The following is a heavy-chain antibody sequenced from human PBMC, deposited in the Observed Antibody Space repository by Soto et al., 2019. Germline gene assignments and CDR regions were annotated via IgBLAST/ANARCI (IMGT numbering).Heavy chain of an antibody. CDR1: GFTVSSNH. CDR2: VYSGGTT. J-gene: IGHJ4*02. V-gene: IGHV3-66*01. CDR3: ARGYYASGPLAY. Sequence: EVQLVESGGDLVQPGGSLRLSCAASGFTVSSNHMSWVRQAPGKGLEWVSVVYSGGTTYYADSVRGRFTISRDNSKNTVYLQMNSLSAEDTAMYYCARGYYASGPLAYWGQGTLVTVSS. D-gene: IGHD3-10*01.